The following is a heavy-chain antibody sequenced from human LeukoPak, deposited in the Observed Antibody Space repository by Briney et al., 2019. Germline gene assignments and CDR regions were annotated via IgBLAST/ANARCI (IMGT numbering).Heavy chain of an antibody. CDR1: GYTFTSYG. CDR2: INAYNGNT. Sequence: ASVEVSCKASGYTFTSYGISWVRQAPGQGLEWMGWINAYNGNTNYAQKLQGRVTMTTDTSTSTAYVELRSLRSDDTAVYYCASYDCSGGSCYRGYGMDVWGQGTTVTVSS. D-gene: IGHD2-15*01. V-gene: IGHV1-18*01. J-gene: IGHJ6*02. CDR3: ASYDCSGGSCYRGYGMDV.